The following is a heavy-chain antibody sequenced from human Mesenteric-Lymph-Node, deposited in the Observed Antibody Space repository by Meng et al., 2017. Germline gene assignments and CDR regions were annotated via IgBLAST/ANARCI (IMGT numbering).Heavy chain of an antibody. V-gene: IGHV3-23*01. Sequence: GESLKISCAASGFTFSSYAMNWVRQAPGKGLEWVSVIRGSGSNTYYADSVKGRFTVSRDNSKNTLYLQMNSLRAEDTALYYCAKGSGVTIFGVADDYWGQGTLVTGAS. J-gene: IGHJ4*02. CDR1: GFTFSSYA. CDR2: IRGSGSNT. D-gene: IGHD3-3*01. CDR3: AKGSGVTIFGVADDY.